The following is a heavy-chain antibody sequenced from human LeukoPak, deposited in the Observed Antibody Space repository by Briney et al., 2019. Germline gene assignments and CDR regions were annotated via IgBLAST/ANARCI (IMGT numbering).Heavy chain of an antibody. CDR1: GGTFSSYA. Sequence: GASVKVSCKASGGTFSSYAISWVRQAPGQGLEWMGRIIPIFGTANYAQKFQGRVTITTDESTSTAYMELSSLRSEGTAVYYCARDRGYYYYYMDVWGKGTTVTVSS. J-gene: IGHJ6*03. V-gene: IGHV1-69*05. D-gene: IGHD3-10*01. CDR3: ARDRGYYYYYMDV. CDR2: IIPIFGTA.